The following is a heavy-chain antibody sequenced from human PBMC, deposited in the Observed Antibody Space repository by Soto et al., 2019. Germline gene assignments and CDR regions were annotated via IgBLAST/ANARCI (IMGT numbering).Heavy chain of an antibody. D-gene: IGHD3-9*01. V-gene: IGHV4-59*01. CDR2: IYYSGST. J-gene: IGHJ6*02. CDR1: GGSISSYY. Sequence: SETLSLTCTVSGGSISSYYWSWIRQPPGKGLEWIRYIYYSGSTNYNPSLKSRVTISVDTSKNQFSLKLSSVTAADTAVYYCARVNPYYDILTGYYPVPYYYYGMDVWGQGTTVTVSS. CDR3: ARVNPYYDILTGYYPVPYYYYGMDV.